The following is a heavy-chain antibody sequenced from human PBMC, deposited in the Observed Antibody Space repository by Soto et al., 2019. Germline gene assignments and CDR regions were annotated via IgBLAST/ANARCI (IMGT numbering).Heavy chain of an antibody. J-gene: IGHJ2*01. CDR3: ARKTHAWDCYFDL. Sequence: QVQLQESGPGLVKPSETLSLTCTVSGGSINSYYWNWIRQPPGKGLEWIGYISYSGGTNYNPSLKSRLTISVDTSKSQFSLKLSTVTAADTAVYYCARKTHAWDCYFDLWGRGTLVTVSS. CDR1: GGSINSYY. CDR2: ISYSGGT. V-gene: IGHV4-59*08. D-gene: IGHD3-16*01.